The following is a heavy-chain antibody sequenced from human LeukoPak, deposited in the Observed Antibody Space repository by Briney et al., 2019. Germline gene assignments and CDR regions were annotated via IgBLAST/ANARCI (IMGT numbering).Heavy chain of an antibody. CDR3: ARLQTIYDSSGYYSTNFDY. Sequence: GSLRLSCAASGFTFSSYSMNWVRQPPGKGLEYIGSVYYSGSTYHNPSLKSRVTISVDTSKNQFSLKVSSVTAADTAVYYCARLQTIYDSSGYYSTNFDYWGQGTLVTVSS. V-gene: IGHV4-39*01. CDR2: VYYSGST. CDR1: GFTFSSYSMN. D-gene: IGHD3-22*01. J-gene: IGHJ4*02.